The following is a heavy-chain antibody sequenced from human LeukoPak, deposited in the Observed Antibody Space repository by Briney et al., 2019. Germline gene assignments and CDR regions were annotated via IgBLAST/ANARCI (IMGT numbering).Heavy chain of an antibody. J-gene: IGHJ4*02. CDR1: GYTFTNYY. Sequence: ASVKVSCKASGYTFTNYYIYWVRQAPGQGLEWMGLINPGGTTNYAQKFQGRVTMTKDTSTNTVHMELSSLRSEDTAVYYCARGLPATFDYWGQGTLVTVSS. D-gene: IGHD2-2*01. V-gene: IGHV1-46*03. CDR3: ARGLPATFDY. CDR2: INPGGTT.